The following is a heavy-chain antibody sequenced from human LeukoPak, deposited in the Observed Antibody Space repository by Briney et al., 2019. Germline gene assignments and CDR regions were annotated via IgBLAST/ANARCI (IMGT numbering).Heavy chain of an antibody. Sequence: LETLSLTCTVSGGSISSYYWSWIRQPPGKGLEWIGYIYYSGSTNYNPSLRSRVTISVDTSKNQFSLKLSSVTAADTAVYYCARRAAARSFAFDIWGQGTMVTVSS. CDR2: IYYSGST. J-gene: IGHJ3*02. CDR1: GGSISSYY. CDR3: ARRAAARSFAFDI. D-gene: IGHD2-15*01. V-gene: IGHV4-59*08.